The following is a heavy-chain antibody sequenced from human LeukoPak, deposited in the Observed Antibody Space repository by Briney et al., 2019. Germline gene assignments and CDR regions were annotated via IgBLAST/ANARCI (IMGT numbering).Heavy chain of an antibody. CDR2: MQPDGGVK. CDR1: GFTFRSYW. Sequence: GGSPRLSCAASGFTFRSYWMSWVRQAPGKGLEWVANMQPDGGVKYYVDSVKGRFTVSRDNAKSSLYLQMNSLRAEDTAVYYCARETPYGSLTFDYWGLGTRVTVSS. CDR3: ARETPYGSLTFDY. D-gene: IGHD3-10*01. J-gene: IGHJ4*02. V-gene: IGHV3-7*03.